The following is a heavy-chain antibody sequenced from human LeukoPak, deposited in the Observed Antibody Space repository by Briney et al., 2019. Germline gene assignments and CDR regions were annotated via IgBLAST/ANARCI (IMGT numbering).Heavy chain of an antibody. CDR3: ARVSLVRGAPDYYFDY. V-gene: IGHV4-61*02. J-gene: IGHJ4*02. CDR2: IYTSGST. CDR1: GGSISSGSYY. D-gene: IGHD3-10*01. Sequence: SQTLSLTCTVSGGSISSGSYYWSWIRQPAGKGLEWIGRIYTSGSTNYSPSLKSRVTMSVDTSKNQFSLKLSSVTAADTAVYYCARVSLVRGAPDYYFDYWGQGTLVTVSS.